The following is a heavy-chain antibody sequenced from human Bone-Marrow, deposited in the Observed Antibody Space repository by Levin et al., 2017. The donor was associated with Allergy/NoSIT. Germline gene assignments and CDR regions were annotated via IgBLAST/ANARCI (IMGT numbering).Heavy chain of an antibody. J-gene: IGHJ3*02. CDR3: VKRGYTFPGLAFDI. Sequence: PGGSLRLSCSASGLTLMNYGMYWIRQAPGKGLEFVSAISNNGDNTHYADSVKGRFTISRDNSKNTLYLQLTSVRAEDTALYYCVKRGYTFPGLAFDIWGQVTMVTVSS. CDR2: ISNNGDNT. CDR1: GLTLMNYG. D-gene: IGHD5-12*01. V-gene: IGHV3-64D*06.